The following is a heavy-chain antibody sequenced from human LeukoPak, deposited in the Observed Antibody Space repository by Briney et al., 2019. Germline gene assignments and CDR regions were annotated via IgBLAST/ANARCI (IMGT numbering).Heavy chain of an antibody. Sequence: GESLKISCKGSGYSFTSYWIGWVRQMPGKGLEWMGIIYPGDSETRYSPSFQGQVTISADKSISTAYLQWSSLKASDTAMYYCARRRIVVVTAIPGDAFDIWGQGTMVTVSS. V-gene: IGHV5-51*01. CDR1: GYSFTSYW. CDR3: ARRRIVVVTAIPGDAFDI. CDR2: IYPGDSET. D-gene: IGHD2-21*02. J-gene: IGHJ3*02.